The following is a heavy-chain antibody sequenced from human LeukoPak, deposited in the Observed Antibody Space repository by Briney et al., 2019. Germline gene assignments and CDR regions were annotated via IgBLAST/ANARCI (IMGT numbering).Heavy chain of an antibody. CDR3: ATSPGLACCCGDCYSVDY. CDR1: GYTFTSYG. D-gene: IGHD2-21*01. V-gene: IGHV1-18*01. Sequence: GASVKVSCKASGYTFTSYGISWVRQAPGQGLEWMGGISAYNGNTNYAQKLQGRVTMTTDTSTSTAYMELRSLRSEDAAVYYCATSPGLACCCGDCYSVDYWGQGTLVTVSS. CDR2: ISAYNGNT. J-gene: IGHJ4*02.